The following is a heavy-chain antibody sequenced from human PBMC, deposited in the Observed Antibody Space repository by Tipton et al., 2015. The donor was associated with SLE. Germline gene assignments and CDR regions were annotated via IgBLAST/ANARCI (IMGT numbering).Heavy chain of an antibody. CDR3: ARGDYYDSSGYYTLDY. V-gene: IGHV4-34*01. CDR1: GGSFSGYY. D-gene: IGHD3-22*01. Sequence: TLSLTCAVYGGSFSGYYWSWIRQPPGKGLEWIGEINHSGSTNYNPSLKSRVTTSVDTSKNQFSLKLSSVTAADTAVYYCARGDYYDSSGYYTLDYWGQGTLVTVSS. J-gene: IGHJ4*02. CDR2: INHSGST.